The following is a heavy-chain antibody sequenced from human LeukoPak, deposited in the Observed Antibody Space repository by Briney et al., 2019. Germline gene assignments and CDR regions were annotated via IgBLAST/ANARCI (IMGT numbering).Heavy chain of an antibody. J-gene: IGHJ6*03. CDR3: ARGLSIPAAPYYYYYHYMDV. D-gene: IGHD2-2*01. CDR1: GGSISSYY. V-gene: IGHV4-4*07. CDR2: IYTSGST. Sequence: SETLSLTCTVSGGSISSYYWSWIRQPAGKGLEWIGRIYTSGSTNYNPSLKSRVTMSVDTSKNQFSLKLSSVTAADTAVYYCARGLSIPAAPYYYYYHYMDVWGKGTTVTVSS.